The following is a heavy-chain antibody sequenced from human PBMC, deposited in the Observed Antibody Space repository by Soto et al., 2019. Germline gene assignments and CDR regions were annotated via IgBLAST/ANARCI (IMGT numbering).Heavy chain of an antibody. CDR3: ARGRIAAAGRPTYFQH. J-gene: IGHJ1*01. V-gene: IGHV3-21*01. Sequence: EVQLVESGGGLVKPGGSLRLSCAASGFTFSSYSMNWVRQAPGKGPEWVPSISSSSSYIYYADSGKGRFTISRDNAKNSLYLQMNSLRAEDTAVYYCARGRIAAAGRPTYFQHWGQGTLVTVSS. CDR1: GFTFSSYS. CDR2: ISSSSSYI. D-gene: IGHD6-13*01.